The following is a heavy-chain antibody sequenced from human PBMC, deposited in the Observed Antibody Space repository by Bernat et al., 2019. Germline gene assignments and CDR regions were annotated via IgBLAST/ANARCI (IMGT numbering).Heavy chain of an antibody. CDR3: ARGAEELWLEQCLDY. D-gene: IGHD6-19*01. J-gene: IGHJ4*02. CDR2: ISYDGSNK. V-gene: IGHV3-30-3*01. CDR1: GFTFSSYA. Sequence: QVQLVESGGGVVQPGRSLRLSCAASGFTFSSYAMHWVRRAPGKGLEWVAVISYDGSNKYYADSVKGRFTISRDNSKNTLYLQMNSLRAEDTAVYYCARGAEELWLEQCLDYWGQGTLVTVSS.